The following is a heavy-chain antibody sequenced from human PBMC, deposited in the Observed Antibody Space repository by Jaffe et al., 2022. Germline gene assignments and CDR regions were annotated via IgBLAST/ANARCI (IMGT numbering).Heavy chain of an antibody. V-gene: IGHV1-69*02. Sequence: QVQLVQSGADVKKPGSSVKVSCKASGDTFRSFSISWVRQAPGQGLEWMGRIIPFLGITEYAQKFEGRVTITADKFTSTAYMELTSLTSEDTAEYYCVVTGGKYYYDKSGYHKYFQFWGQGTLVTVSS. CDR2: IIPFLGIT. CDR3: VVTGGKYYYDKSGYHKYFQF. J-gene: IGHJ1*01. CDR1: GDTFRSFS. D-gene: IGHD3-22*01.